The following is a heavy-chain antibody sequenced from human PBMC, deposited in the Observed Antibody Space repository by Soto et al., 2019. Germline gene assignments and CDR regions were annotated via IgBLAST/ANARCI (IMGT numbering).Heavy chain of an antibody. CDR1: GFTFSSYG. J-gene: IGHJ4*02. Sequence: GGSLRLSCAASGFTFSSYGMHWVRQAPGKGLEWVAVIWYDGSNKYYADSVKGRFTISRDNSKNTLYLQMNSLRAEDTAVYYCARDQATVTTFLCDYWGQGTLVTVSS. D-gene: IGHD4-17*01. V-gene: IGHV3-33*01. CDR3: ARDQATVTTFLCDY. CDR2: IWYDGSNK.